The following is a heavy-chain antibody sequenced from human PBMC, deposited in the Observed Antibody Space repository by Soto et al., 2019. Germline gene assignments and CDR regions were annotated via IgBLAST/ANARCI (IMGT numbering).Heavy chain of an antibody. D-gene: IGHD6-6*01. J-gene: IGHJ4*02. Sequence: PGRVLKIFCKGSGYSFTSYWIGWVRQMPGKGLEWMGIIYPGDSDTRYSPSFQGQVTISADKSTSTAYLQWSSLKASDTAMYYCAGAGGSTSSWSSYYFDYWGQGTLVTVSS. CDR2: IYPGDSDT. V-gene: IGHV5-51*03. CDR3: AGAGGSTSSWSSYYFDY. CDR1: GYSFTSYW.